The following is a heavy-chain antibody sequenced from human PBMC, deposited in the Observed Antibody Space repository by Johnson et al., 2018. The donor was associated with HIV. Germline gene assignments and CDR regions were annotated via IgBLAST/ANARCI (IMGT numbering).Heavy chain of an antibody. V-gene: IGHV3-30*04. D-gene: IGHD3-10*01. J-gene: IGHJ3*02. Sequence: HVQLVESGGGVVQPGRSLRLSCAASGFTFGTFAMHWVRQAPGKGLEWVAVISYEGSPKYYADSVKGRFTISRDNSKNTLYLQMNSLRAEDTAVYYCVRDRGTMLLDGAFDIWGQGTMVTVSS. CDR3: VRDRGTMLLDGAFDI. CDR1: GFTFGTFA. CDR2: ISYEGSPK.